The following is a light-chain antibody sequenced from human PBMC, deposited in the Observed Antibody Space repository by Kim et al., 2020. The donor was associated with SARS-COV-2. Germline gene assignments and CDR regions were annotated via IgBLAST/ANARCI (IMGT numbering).Light chain of an antibody. J-gene: IGKJ4*01. V-gene: IGKV2-28*01. CDR2: TAS. CDR1: QSLLHANGYNY. CDR3: MQPRQTTPT. Sequence: IALTQSPLSMAVTPGEPATISCRSRQSLLHANGYNYVDWYVQKPGHSPQLLIYTASNRASGVSGRFSGSGSGTNCTLKISRLESEDAGIYYCMQPRQTTPTCGVGTKVDIK.